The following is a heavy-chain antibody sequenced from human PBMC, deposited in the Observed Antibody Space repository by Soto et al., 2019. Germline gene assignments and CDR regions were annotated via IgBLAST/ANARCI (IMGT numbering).Heavy chain of an antibody. CDR3: ARGSTRRGAAFDI. CDR2: ISHSGIT. J-gene: IGHJ3*02. Sequence: NPSETLSLTCTVSGGSISAYHWSWIRQSPGKGLEWIGSISHSGITKYNPSLKSRVTLSEDTSNNQISLKVNSVTAADTALYYCARGSTRRGAAFDIWGQGTMVTVSS. D-gene: IGHD1-26*01. V-gene: IGHV4-59*01. CDR1: GGSISAYH.